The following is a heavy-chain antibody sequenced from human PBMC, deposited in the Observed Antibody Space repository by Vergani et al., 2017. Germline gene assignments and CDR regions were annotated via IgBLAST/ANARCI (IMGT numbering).Heavy chain of an antibody. D-gene: IGHD6-13*01. J-gene: IGHJ4*02. V-gene: IGHV3-9*01. CDR1: GFTFDDYA. CDR2: ISWNSGSI. Sequence: DVQLVESGGGLVQPGRSLRLSCAASGFTFDDYAMHWVRQAPGKGLEWVSGISWNSGSIGYADSVKGRFTISRDNAKNSLYLQMNSLRAEDTALYYCAKDISMQELIYGGFDDWSQGTLVTVSS. CDR3: AKDISMQELIYGGFDD.